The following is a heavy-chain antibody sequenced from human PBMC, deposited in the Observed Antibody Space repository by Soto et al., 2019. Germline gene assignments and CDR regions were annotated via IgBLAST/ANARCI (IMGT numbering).Heavy chain of an antibody. D-gene: IGHD5-12*01. Sequence: SETLSLTCTVSGGSISSGDYYWSWIRQPPGKGLEWIGYIYYSGSTYYNPSLKSRVTISVDTSKNQFSLKLSSVTAADTAVHYCARASKGWLQFYFDYWGQGTLVTVSS. CDR3: ARASKGWLQFYFDY. CDR1: GGSISSGDYY. CDR2: IYYSGST. J-gene: IGHJ4*02. V-gene: IGHV4-30-4*01.